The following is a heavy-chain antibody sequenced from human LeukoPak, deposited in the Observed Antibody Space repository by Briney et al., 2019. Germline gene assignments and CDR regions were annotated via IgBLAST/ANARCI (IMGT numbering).Heavy chain of an antibody. CDR1: GFTFSSCE. D-gene: IGHD3-10*01. Sequence: GGSLRLSCATSGFTFSSCEMNWVRQAPGKGLEWVSYISNSGNAISYADSVKGRFTISRDDAKNSLYLQMNSLRAEDTAIYYCARVSPPLVRGVITYYYYYMDVWGKGTTVTISS. CDR3: ARVSPPLVRGVITYYYYYMDV. J-gene: IGHJ6*03. CDR2: ISNSGNAI. V-gene: IGHV3-48*03.